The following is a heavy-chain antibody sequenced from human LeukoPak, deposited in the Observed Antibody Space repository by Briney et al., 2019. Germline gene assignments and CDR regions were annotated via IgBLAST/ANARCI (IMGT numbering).Heavy chain of an antibody. CDR3: ARGSYDFWSGYPYYFDY. Sequence: EASVKVSCKASGYTFTSYYMHWVRQAPGQGLEWMGIINPSGGSTSYAQKFQGRVTMTRDMSTSTVYMELSGLRSEDTAVYYCARGSYDFWSGYPYYFDYWGQGTLVTVSS. V-gene: IGHV1-46*01. CDR1: GYTFTSYY. D-gene: IGHD3-3*01. J-gene: IGHJ4*02. CDR2: INPSGGST.